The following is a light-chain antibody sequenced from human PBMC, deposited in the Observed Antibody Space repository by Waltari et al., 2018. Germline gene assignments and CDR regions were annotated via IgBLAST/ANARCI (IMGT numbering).Light chain of an antibody. Sequence: QSVLTQPPSASGTPGQTVSISCSGSSSSIGSNPVSWYQVLPGAAPRLLIHTDSQLPSGVPDRFSASRSGTSSSLAISGLQFEDEAEYYCAAWVDSLYGCFFGTGTRVTVL. CDR1: SSSIGSNP. CDR2: TDS. CDR3: AAWVDSLYGCF. J-gene: IGLJ1*01. V-gene: IGLV1-44*01.